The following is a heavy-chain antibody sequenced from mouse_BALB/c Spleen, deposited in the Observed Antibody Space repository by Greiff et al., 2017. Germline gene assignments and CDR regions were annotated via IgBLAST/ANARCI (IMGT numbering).Heavy chain of an antibody. CDR1: GYTFTSYW. Sequence: VQLQQSGAELVKPGASVKLSCKASGYTFTSYWMHWVKQRPGQGLEWIGEINPSNGRTNYNEKFKSKATLTVDKSSSTAYMQLSSLTSEDSAVYYCARVFAYWGQGTLVTVSA. CDR3: ARVFAY. CDR2: INPSNGRT. J-gene: IGHJ3*01. V-gene: IGHV1S81*02.